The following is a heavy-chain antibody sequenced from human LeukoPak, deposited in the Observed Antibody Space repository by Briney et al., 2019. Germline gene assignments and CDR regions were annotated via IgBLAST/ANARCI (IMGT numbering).Heavy chain of an antibody. Sequence: GGSLRLSCAASGFTFSSYWMHWVRQAPGKGLVWVSRINSDGSSTSYADSVKGRFTISRDNAKNTLYLQMNSLRAEDTAVYYCAKDWRGYSYGYNYWGQGTLVTVSS. CDR1: GFTFSSYW. V-gene: IGHV3-74*01. CDR2: INSDGSST. D-gene: IGHD5-18*01. J-gene: IGHJ4*02. CDR3: AKDWRGYSYGYNY.